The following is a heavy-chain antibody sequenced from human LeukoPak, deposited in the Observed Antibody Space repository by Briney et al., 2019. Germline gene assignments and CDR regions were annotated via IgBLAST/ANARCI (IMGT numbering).Heavy chain of an antibody. CDR2: IYYSGST. D-gene: IGHD2-21*02. J-gene: IGHJ4*02. Sequence: SQTLSLTCTVSGGSISSGDYYWSWIRQPPGKGLEWIGYIYYSGSTYYNPSLKSRVTISVDTSKNQFSLKLSSVTAADTAVYYRARLVVVTAIGADYWGQGTLVTVSS. CDR3: ARLVVVTAIGADY. CDR1: GGSISSGDYY. V-gene: IGHV4-30-4*01.